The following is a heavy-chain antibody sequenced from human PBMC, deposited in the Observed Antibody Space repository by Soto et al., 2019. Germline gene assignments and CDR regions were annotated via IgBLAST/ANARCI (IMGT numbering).Heavy chain of an antibody. CDR3: ARLFYCSGGSCYSVPNWFDP. D-gene: IGHD2-15*01. Sequence: GESLKISCKGSGYSFTIYWIGWVRQMPGKGLEWMGIIYPGDSDTRYSPSFQGQVTISADKSISTAYLQWSSLKASDTAMYYCARLFYCSGGSCYSVPNWFDPWGQGTLVTVSS. CDR1: GYSFTIYW. CDR2: IYPGDSDT. V-gene: IGHV5-51*01. J-gene: IGHJ5*02.